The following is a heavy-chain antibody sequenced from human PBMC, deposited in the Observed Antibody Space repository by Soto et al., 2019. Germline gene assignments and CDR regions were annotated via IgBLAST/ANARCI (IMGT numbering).Heavy chain of an antibody. CDR1: GFTFSSYW. V-gene: IGHV3-74*01. Sequence: EVQLVESGGGLVQPGGSLRLSCAASGFTFSSYWMHWVRQAPGKGLVWVSRINSDGSSTSYADSVKGRFTISRDNAKNTLYLQMNSLRAEDTAVYYCARDRTHPASQHPFDPWGQGTLVSVSS. CDR2: INSDGSST. J-gene: IGHJ5*02. D-gene: IGHD2-2*01. CDR3: ARDRTHPASQHPFDP.